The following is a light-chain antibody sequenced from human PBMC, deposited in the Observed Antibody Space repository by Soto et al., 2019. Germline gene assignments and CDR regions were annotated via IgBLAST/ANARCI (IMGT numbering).Light chain of an antibody. CDR3: QHYNNWPFT. CDR2: AAS. V-gene: IGKV1-39*01. J-gene: IGKJ2*01. CDR1: QTVSTY. Sequence: DIQMTQSPSSLSASVGDRVTITCRASQTVSTYLNWYQQKPGTAPKLLIYAASSLQSGVPSRFRGSGSGTDFTLTISSLQSEDFAVYYCQHYNNWPFTFGQGTKLEIK.